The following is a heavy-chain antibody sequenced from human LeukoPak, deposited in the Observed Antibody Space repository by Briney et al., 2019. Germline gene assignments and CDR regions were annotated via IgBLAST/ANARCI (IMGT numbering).Heavy chain of an antibody. D-gene: IGHD2-15*01. CDR2: INWNGGRT. V-gene: IGHV3-20*04. CDR1: GFIFPEYG. Sequence: GGSLRLSCAASGFIFPEYGMTWVRQAPGKGLEWVSGINWNGGRTGYADSVKGRFTISRDNAKSSLYLQMNTLRAEDTAVYYCARGQDMPDGWGQGTLVTVSS. J-gene: IGHJ4*02. CDR3: ARGQDMPDG.